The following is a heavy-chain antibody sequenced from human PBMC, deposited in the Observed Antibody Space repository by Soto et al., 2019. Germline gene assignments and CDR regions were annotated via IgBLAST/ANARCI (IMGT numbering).Heavy chain of an antibody. J-gene: IGHJ6*02. CDR2: LSGSGSST. CDR1: GFIFSDFA. CDR3: AKGGVTRSYYDAMDV. Sequence: EVQLLESEGGLVQPGRSLRLSCAASGFIFSDFAMSWVRQAPGKGLEWVSALSGSGSSTYYADSVKGRFTISRDNLKNTVSLQMNNLTAEDTVVYYCAKGGVTRSYYDAMDVWGQGTTVTVSS. V-gene: IGHV3-23*01.